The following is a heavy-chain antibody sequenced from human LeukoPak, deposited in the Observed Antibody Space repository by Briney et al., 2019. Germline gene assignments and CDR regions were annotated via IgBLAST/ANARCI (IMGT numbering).Heavy chain of an antibody. CDR2: ISAYNGNT. CDR1: GYTFTSYD. J-gene: IGHJ6*02. Sequence: WASVKVSCKASGYTFTSYDINWVRQAPGQGLEWMGWISAYNGNTNYAQKLQGRVTMTTDTSTSTAYMELRSLRSDDTAVYYCARDYGVRITMVRGVTHYYYYGMDVWXQGTTVTASS. V-gene: IGHV1-18*01. CDR3: ARDYGVRITMVRGVTHYYYYGMDV. D-gene: IGHD3-10*01.